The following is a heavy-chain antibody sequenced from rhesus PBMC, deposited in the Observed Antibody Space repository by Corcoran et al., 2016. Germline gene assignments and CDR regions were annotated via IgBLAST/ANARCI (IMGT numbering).Heavy chain of an antibody. CDR2: IYGDSAST. CDR1: GGSISVTYY. J-gene: IGHJ4*01. Sequence: QVQLQESGPGLVRPSETLSLTCAVSGGSISVTYYWIWIRQPPGTGLGWIRNIYGDSASTYYNPSLKSRVTISKDTSKNQFFLKLSSVTAADTAVYYCARGWEWYGYWGQGVLVTVSS. V-gene: IGHV4S9*01. D-gene: IGHD2-27*01. CDR3: ARGWEWYGY.